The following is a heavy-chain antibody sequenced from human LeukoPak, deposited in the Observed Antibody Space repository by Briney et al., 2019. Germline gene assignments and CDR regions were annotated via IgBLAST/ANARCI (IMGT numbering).Heavy chain of an antibody. Sequence: GGSLRLSCAASGFTFSSYAMHWVRQAPGKGLEWVAVISYDGSNKYYADSVKGRFTISRDNSKNTLYLQMNSLRAEDTAVYYCARTPDYDSSGYYRRDFDYWGQGTLVTVSS. D-gene: IGHD3-22*01. CDR1: GFTFSSYA. CDR3: ARTPDYDSSGYYRRDFDY. CDR2: ISYDGSNK. J-gene: IGHJ4*02. V-gene: IGHV3-30*04.